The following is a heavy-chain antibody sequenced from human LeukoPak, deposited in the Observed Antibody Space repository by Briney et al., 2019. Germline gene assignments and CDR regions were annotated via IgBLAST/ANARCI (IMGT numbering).Heavy chain of an antibody. J-gene: IGHJ4*02. CDR3: ARDGDSLRITYCGGDCRSDY. CDR2: IKQDGSEK. CDR1: GFTFSSYW. Sequence: GGSLRLSCAASGFTFSSYWMSWVRQAPGKGLEWVANIKQDGSEKYYVDSVKGRFTISRDNAKNSLYLQMNSLRAEDTAVYYCARDGDSLRITYCGGDCRSDYWGQGTLVTVSS. V-gene: IGHV3-7*01. D-gene: IGHD2-21*02.